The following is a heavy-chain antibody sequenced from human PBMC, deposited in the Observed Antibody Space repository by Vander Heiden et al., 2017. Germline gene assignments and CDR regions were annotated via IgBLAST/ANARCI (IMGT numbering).Heavy chain of an antibody. V-gene: IGHV1-46*01. Sequence: QVHLVQSGAEVKTPGASVTFYCQSYGNTLTSYHRHWVRQAPGQGLEWMGMIHPSDGSTNFPQRFQGRVTMTRDTSTSTVYMELSSLGSEDTAVYYCARDHTESWTYLDYWGKGTLVTVSS. J-gene: IGHJ4*02. CDR3: ARDHTESWTYLDY. CDR1: GNTLTSYH. CDR2: IHPSDGST. D-gene: IGHD1-7*01.